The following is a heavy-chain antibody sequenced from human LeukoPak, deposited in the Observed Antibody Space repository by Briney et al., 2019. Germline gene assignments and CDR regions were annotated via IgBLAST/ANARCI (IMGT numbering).Heavy chain of an antibody. CDR3: AKKRAVTDTAMVFDY. D-gene: IGHD5-18*01. V-gene: IGHV3-23*01. CDR2: ISGSGGST. CDR1: GFTFSSYA. Sequence: GGSLRLSCAASGFTFSSYAMSWVRQAPGKGLEWVSAISGSGGSTYYADSVKGRFTISRDNSKNTLYLQMNSLRAEDTAVYYCAKKRAVTDTAMVFDYWGQGTLVTVSS. J-gene: IGHJ4*02.